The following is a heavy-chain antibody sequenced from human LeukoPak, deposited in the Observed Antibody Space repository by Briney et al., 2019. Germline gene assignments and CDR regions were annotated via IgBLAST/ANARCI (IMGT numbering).Heavy chain of an antibody. CDR2: INSDGSRT. CDR3: ARGGSDTAMAHDY. V-gene: IGHV3-74*01. Sequence: GGSLRLSCAASGFTFSNHWMHWVRQAPGKGLMWVSRINSDGSRTYYADSVKGRFTISRDDAKNTLYLQVNSLRAEDTAVYFCARGGSDTAMAHDYWGQGTLVTVSS. J-gene: IGHJ4*02. D-gene: IGHD5-18*01. CDR1: GFTFSNHW.